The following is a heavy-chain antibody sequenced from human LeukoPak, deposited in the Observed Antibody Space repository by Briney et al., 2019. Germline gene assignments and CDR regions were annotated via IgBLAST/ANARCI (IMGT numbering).Heavy chain of an antibody. J-gene: IGHJ4*02. D-gene: IGHD5-18*01. Sequence: ASVTVSCKASGYTFTSYDINWVRQATGQGLEWMGWMNPYSGNTGFAQRFQGRVSMARNTSISTAYMELTNLTSDDTAVYYCARGGGYSFGPYDNWGQGTLVTVSS. CDR2: MNPYSGNT. CDR1: GYTFTSYD. CDR3: ARGGGYSFGPYDN. V-gene: IGHV1-8*01.